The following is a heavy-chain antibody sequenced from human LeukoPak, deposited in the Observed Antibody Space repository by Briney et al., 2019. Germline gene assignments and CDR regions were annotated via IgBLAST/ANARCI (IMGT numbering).Heavy chain of an antibody. CDR2: INHSGST. V-gene: IGHV4-34*01. Sequence: KPSETLSLTCAVYGGSFSGYYWSWIRQPPGKGLEWIGEINHSGSTNYNPSLKSRVTISVDTSKNQFSLKLSSVTAADTAVYYCAREGLQLDFWSGYYANRNWFDPWGQGTLVTVSS. D-gene: IGHD3-3*01. CDR3: AREGLQLDFWSGYYANRNWFDP. CDR1: GGSFSGYY. J-gene: IGHJ5*02.